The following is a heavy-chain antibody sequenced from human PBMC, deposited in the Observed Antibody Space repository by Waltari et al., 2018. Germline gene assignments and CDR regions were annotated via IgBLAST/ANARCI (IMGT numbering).Heavy chain of an antibody. V-gene: IGHV3-7*01. D-gene: IGHD3-16*01. CDR2: INLDGSET. CDR1: GFPFSTSW. J-gene: IGHJ6*02. Sequence: QLVASGGGSVQPGGSLRLSCAASGFPFSTSWMSWIRQAPEKGLEGVAIINLDGSETYYVDSVKGRFTISRDNARNSLYLQMNSLRVEDTAMYYCTRDVWKSCDVWGQGTTVTVPS. CDR3: TRDVWKSCDV.